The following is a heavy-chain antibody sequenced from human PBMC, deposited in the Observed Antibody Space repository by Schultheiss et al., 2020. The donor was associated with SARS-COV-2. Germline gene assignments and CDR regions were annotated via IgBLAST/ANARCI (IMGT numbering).Heavy chain of an antibody. V-gene: IGHV3-30*12. CDR2: ISYDGSNK. J-gene: IGHJ4*02. CDR1: GFIFSSYG. D-gene: IGHD4-17*01. CDR3: ARETLMTTVTYGVGGFDY. Sequence: GGSLRLSCAASGFIFSSYGMHWVRQAPGKGLEWVAVISYDGSNKYYADSVKGRFTISRDNAKNSLYLQMNSLRAEDTAVYYCARETLMTTVTYGVGGFDYWGQGTLVTVSS.